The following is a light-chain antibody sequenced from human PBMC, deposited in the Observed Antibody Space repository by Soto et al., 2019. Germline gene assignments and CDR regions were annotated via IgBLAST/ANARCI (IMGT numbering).Light chain of an antibody. J-gene: IGKJ1*01. CDR3: QQSSSSPRT. V-gene: IGKV1-39*01. Sequence: DIQMTQSPSSLSASIGDRVTITCRASQSISRYLNWDQQKPGKAPKLLIYAASTLQSGVPSRFSGSGSGADFALTISSLQPEDFATYYCQQSSSSPRTFGQGTKVEIQ. CDR1: QSISRY. CDR2: AAS.